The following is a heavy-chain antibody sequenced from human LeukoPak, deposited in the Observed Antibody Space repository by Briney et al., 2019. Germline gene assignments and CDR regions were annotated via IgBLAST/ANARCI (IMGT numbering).Heavy chain of an antibody. Sequence: SETLSLTCTVSGGSIRSSYYYWGWIRQPPGKGLEWIGSIYDSGSTYYNPSLKSRVTISVDTSKNQFSLKLSSVTAADTAVYYCARGGWNSSGDFDYWGQGTLVTVSS. CDR1: GGSIRSSYYY. V-gene: IGHV4-39*07. D-gene: IGHD6-19*01. CDR3: ARGGWNSSGDFDY. CDR2: IYDSGST. J-gene: IGHJ4*02.